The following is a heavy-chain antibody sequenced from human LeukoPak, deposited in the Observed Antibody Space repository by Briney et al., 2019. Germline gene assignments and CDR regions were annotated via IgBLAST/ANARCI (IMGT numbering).Heavy chain of an antibody. V-gene: IGHV1-46*01. Sequence: ASVKVSCKASGYSFTSYHIHWVRQAPGQGLEWMGFINPSGGSTNYAQKFQGRVTMTRDMSTSTVYMELSSLRSEDTAVYYCARDHQYGDYDGTFDYWGQGTLVTVSS. CDR1: GYSFTSYH. CDR2: INPSGGST. D-gene: IGHD4-17*01. CDR3: ARDHQYGDYDGTFDY. J-gene: IGHJ4*02.